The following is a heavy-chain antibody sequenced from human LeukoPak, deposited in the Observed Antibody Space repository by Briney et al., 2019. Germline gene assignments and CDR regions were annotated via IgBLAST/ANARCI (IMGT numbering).Heavy chain of an antibody. CDR2: FDPEDGET. V-gene: IGHV1-24*01. J-gene: IGHJ3*02. D-gene: IGHD3-22*01. Sequence: ASVKVSCKVSGYTLTELSMHWVRQAPGKGLEWMGGFDPEDGETIYAQKFQGRVTMTEDTSTDTAYMELSSLRSEDTAVYYCATDWGTMIIRRGTFDIWGQGTMVTVSS. CDR3: ATDWGTMIIRRGTFDI. CDR1: GYTLTELS.